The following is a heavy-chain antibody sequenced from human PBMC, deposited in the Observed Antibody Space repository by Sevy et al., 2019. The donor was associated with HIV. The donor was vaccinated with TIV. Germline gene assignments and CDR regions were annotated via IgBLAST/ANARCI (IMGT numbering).Heavy chain of an antibody. CDR1: GYSISSGYY. J-gene: IGHJ4*02. CDR2: IYHSGST. V-gene: IGHV4-38-2*02. D-gene: IGHD4-17*01. Sequence: SETLSLTCAVSGYSISSGYYWGWIRQPPGKGLEWIGSIYHSGSTYYNPSLKSRVTISVDTSKNQFSLKLSSVTAADTAVYYCAREPYYGGNSADEPFDYWGQGTLVTVSS. CDR3: AREPYYGGNSADEPFDY.